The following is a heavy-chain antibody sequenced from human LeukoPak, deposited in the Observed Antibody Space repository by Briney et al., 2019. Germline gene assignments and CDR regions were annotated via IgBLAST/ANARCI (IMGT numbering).Heavy chain of an antibody. D-gene: IGHD7-27*01. V-gene: IGHV3-66*01. Sequence: PGGSLRLSCAASGFTFSSYGMPWVRQAPGKGLEWVSVIYSGGSTYYADSVKGRFTISRDNSKNTLYLQMNSLRAEDTAVYYCARDRWGMFDYWGQGTLVTVSS. CDR3: ARDRWGMFDY. CDR1: GFTFSSYG. CDR2: IYSGGST. J-gene: IGHJ4*02.